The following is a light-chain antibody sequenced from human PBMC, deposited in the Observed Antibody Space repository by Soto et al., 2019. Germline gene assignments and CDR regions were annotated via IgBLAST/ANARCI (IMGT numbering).Light chain of an antibody. J-gene: IGKJ1*01. CDR2: KVT. V-gene: IGKV1-5*03. CDR3: QQYKTYPWT. CDR1: ESLSGW. Sequence: DIQMTQSPSTLSASVGDRVTITCRASESLSGWLAWYQQKPGKAPKLLIHKVTSLESGVPFRFSGSDSVADFTHTSTSLQPDDYATYYCQQYKTYPWTFGQGTKVEI.